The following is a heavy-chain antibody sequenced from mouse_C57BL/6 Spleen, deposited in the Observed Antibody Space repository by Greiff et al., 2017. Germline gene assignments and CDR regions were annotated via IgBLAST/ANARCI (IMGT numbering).Heavy chain of an antibody. CDR3: ARRRYDGYHDWYFDV. D-gene: IGHD2-3*01. Sequence: QVQLQQSGPELVKPGASVKISCKASGYAFSSSWMNWVKQRPGKGLEWIGRIYPGDGDTNYNGKFKGKATLTADKSSSTAYMQLSSLTSEDSAVYFCARRRYDGYHDWYFDVWGTGTTVTVSS. V-gene: IGHV1-82*01. CDR1: GYAFSSSW. J-gene: IGHJ1*03. CDR2: IYPGDGDT.